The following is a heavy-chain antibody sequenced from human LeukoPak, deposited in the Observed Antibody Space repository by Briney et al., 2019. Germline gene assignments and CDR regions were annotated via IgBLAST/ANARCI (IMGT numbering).Heavy chain of an antibody. CDR2: IKSDGSGT. CDR3: VEGQPGGTQLPSWAPYYFDY. Sequence: GGSLRLSCEASGFTFSTYWMHWVRQVPGGGLVWVSCIKSDGSGTSYADSVKGRFTLSRDNAKNMLYLQMNSLRAEDTAVYYCVEGQPGGTQLPSWAPYYFDYWGQGTLVTVSS. CDR1: GFTFSTYW. V-gene: IGHV3-74*01. D-gene: IGHD5-18*01. J-gene: IGHJ4*02.